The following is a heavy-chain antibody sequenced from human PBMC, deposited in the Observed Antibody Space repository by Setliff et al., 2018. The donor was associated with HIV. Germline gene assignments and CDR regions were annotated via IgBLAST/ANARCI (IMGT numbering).Heavy chain of an antibody. CDR3: ARDLLGSSSLVDY. V-gene: IGHV4-61*09. Sequence: LSLTCTVSGGSISSGSYYWSWIRQPAGRGLEWIGHIHTSGSSSYNPSLKSRVIISLDTSKNQISLKLNSVTAADTAVYYCARDLLGSSSLVDYWGQGTLVTVSS. J-gene: IGHJ4*02. CDR1: GGSISSGSYY. D-gene: IGHD6-6*01. CDR2: IHTSGSS.